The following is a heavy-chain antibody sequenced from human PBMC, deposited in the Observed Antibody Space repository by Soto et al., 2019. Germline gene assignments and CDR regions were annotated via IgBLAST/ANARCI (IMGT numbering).Heavy chain of an antibody. J-gene: IGHJ4*02. CDR1: GYTFTGYY. Sequence: ASVKVSCKASGYTFTGYYMHWARQAPGQGLEWMGWINPNSGGTNYAQKFQGWVTMTRDTSISTAYMELSRLRSDDTAVYYCARDRNRTTNFDYWGQGTLVTVSS. D-gene: IGHD1-7*01. V-gene: IGHV1-2*04. CDR3: ARDRNRTTNFDY. CDR2: INPNSGGT.